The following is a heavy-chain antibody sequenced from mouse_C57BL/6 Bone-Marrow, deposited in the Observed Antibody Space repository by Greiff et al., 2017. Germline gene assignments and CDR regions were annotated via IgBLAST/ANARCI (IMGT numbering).Heavy chain of an antibody. CDR2: ISDGGSYT. J-gene: IGHJ2*01. V-gene: IGHV5-4*01. CDR1: GFTFSSYA. Sequence: DVQLVESGGGLVKPGGSLKLSCAASGFTFSSYAMSWVRQTPEKRLEWVATISDGGSYTYYPDNVKGRFTISRDNAKNNLYLQMSHLKSEDTAMYYCAMIHFDYWGQGTTLTVSS. CDR3: AMIHFDY.